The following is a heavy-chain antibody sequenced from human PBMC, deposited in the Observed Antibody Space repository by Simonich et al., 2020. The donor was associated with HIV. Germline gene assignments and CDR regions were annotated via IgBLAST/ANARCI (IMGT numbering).Heavy chain of an antibody. V-gene: IGHV3-30*07. CDR2: ISYDGSNK. Sequence: QVQLVESGGGVVQPGRSLRLSCAASGFTFSSYAMHWVRQAPGKGLEWVAVISYDGSNKYYADSVKGRLTISRDNSKNTLYLQMNSLRGEDTAVYYCASGGSISSVWADDYWGQGTLVTVSS. CDR1: GFTFSSYA. J-gene: IGHJ4*02. D-gene: IGHD3-16*01. CDR3: ASGGSISSVWADDY.